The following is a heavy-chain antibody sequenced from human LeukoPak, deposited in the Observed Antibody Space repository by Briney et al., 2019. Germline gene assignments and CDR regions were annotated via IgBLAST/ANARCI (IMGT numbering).Heavy chain of an antibody. CDR1: GGSISSYY. Sequence: SETLSLTCTVSGGSISSYYRSWIRQPPGKGLEWIGYIYYRGSTNYNPSLKSRVTISVDTSKNQFSLKLSSVTAADTAVYYCARAYSYYYYMDVWGKGTTVTVSS. CDR2: IYYRGST. V-gene: IGHV4-59*01. CDR3: ARAYSYYYYMDV. D-gene: IGHD2-15*01. J-gene: IGHJ6*03.